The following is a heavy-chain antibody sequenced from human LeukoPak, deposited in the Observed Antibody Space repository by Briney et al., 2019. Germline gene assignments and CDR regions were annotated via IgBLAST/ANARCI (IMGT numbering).Heavy chain of an antibody. V-gene: IGHV1-8*03. CDR1: GYTFTSYD. Sequence: ASVKVSCKASGYTFTSYDINWVRQATGQGLEWMGWMNPNSGNTGYAQKFQGRVTITRNTSISTAYMELSSLRSEDTAVYYCARVRTTVTRWCDPWGQGTLVTVSS. J-gene: IGHJ5*02. D-gene: IGHD4-11*01. CDR3: ARVRTTVTRWCDP. CDR2: MNPNSGNT.